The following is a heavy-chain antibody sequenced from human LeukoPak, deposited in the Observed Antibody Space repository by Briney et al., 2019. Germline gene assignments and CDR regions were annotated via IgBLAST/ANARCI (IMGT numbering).Heavy chain of an antibody. D-gene: IGHD3-9*01. J-gene: IGHJ6*03. Sequence: QSGGSLRLSCAASGFTFSSYSMNWVRQAPGKGLEWVSAISGGGGSTYYADSVKGRFTISRDNSKNTLYLQMNSLRAEDTAVYYCAKVGNYDILTGYYTYYYYYMDVWGKGTTVTVSS. V-gene: IGHV3-23*01. CDR3: AKVGNYDILTGYYTYYYYYMDV. CDR1: GFTFSSYS. CDR2: ISGGGGST.